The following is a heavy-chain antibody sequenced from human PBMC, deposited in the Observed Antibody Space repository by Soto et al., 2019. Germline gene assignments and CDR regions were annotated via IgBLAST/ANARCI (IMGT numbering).Heavy chain of an antibody. CDR3: ARESRNYDALDY. D-gene: IGHD3-22*01. CDR2: ISADNHNT. J-gene: IGHJ4*02. CDR1: GYTFTSYF. Sequence: ASVKVSCKTSGYTFTSYFISWVREAPGHGLEWMGWISADNHNTNVAQNFQGRVTLTTDTSTTTVFMELRNLRSDDTAVYYCARESRNYDALDYWGQGTLVTVSS. V-gene: IGHV1-18*01.